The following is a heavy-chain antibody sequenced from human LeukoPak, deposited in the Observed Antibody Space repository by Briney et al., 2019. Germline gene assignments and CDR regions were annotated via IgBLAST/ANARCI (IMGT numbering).Heavy chain of an antibody. CDR2: IYHSGST. J-gene: IGHJ4*02. V-gene: IGHV4-38-2*01. CDR1: GYSSSSGYY. D-gene: IGHD4-11*01. Sequence: SETMSLTCAVSGYSSSSGYYWGWIRQPPGKGLEWIGSIYHSGSTYYNPSLKSRVTISVDTSKNQFSLKLSSVTAADTAVYYCARRGLQTPFDYWGQGTLVTVSS. CDR3: ARRGLQTPFDY.